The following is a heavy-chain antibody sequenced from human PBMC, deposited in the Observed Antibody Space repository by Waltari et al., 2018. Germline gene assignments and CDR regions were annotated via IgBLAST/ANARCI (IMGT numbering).Heavy chain of an antibody. CDR1: GYTFTSYH. D-gene: IGHD3-16*01. Sequence: QVQLVQSGAEVKKPGASVKVSCKASGYTFTSYHTNWVLPAPGQGLEWMGWMNTPIGNSAFAEKFQGRVTMTRDTSINTAYMELSGLRSEDTAVYYCARSRIERGYGIPDYEILDSWGQGTLVTVSS. V-gene: IGHV1-8*01. CDR3: ARSRIERGYGIPDYEILDS. J-gene: IGHJ4*02. CDR2: MNTPIGNS.